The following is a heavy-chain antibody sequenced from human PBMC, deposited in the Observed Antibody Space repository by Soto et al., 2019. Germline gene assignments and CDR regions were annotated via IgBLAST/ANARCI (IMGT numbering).Heavy chain of an antibody. CDR2: IRSNDYGGAS. J-gene: IGHJ6*02. CDR1: GFTFGDYA. CDR3: TRNQYYYGMDV. V-gene: IGHV3-49*04. Sequence: GGSLRLSCTASGFTFGDYAMSWVRQAPGKGLEWVGFIRSNDYGGASEYAASVKGRFTISRDDTNSIAYLQMNSLKTEGTAVYYCTRNQYYYGMDVWGQGTTVTVSS.